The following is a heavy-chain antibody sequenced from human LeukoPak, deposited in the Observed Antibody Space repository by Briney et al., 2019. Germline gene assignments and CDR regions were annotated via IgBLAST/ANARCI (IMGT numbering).Heavy chain of an antibody. Sequence: SETLSLTCAVYGGSFSGYYWSWIRQPPGKGLEWIGEINHSGSTNYNPSLKSRVTISVDTSKNQFSLKLSSVTAADTAVYYCARGRRYYDSSGHYYFDYWGQGTLVTVSS. CDR1: GGSFSGYY. V-gene: IGHV4-34*01. J-gene: IGHJ4*02. CDR3: ARGRRYYDSSGHYYFDY. CDR2: INHSGST. D-gene: IGHD3-22*01.